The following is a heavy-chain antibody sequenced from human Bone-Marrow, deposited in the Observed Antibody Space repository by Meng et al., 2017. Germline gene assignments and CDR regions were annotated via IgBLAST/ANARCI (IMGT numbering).Heavy chain of an antibody. D-gene: IGHD1-26*01. V-gene: IGHV1-18*01. CDR3: AAGIVGSTGRLDY. Sequence: QVQLVQSGAEVKKPGASVTVSCKGSGYTFTSYGISWVRQAPGQGLEWMGWISGYNGNTNYEEKLQGRVTMTRDTSTSTAYMDLRSLTSDDTAVYYCAAGIVGSTGRLDYWGQGSLVTVSS. CDR2: ISGYNGNT. J-gene: IGHJ4*02. CDR1: GYTFTSYG.